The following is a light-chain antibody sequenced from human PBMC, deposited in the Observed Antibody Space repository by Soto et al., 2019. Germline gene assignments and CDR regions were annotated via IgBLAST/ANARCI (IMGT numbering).Light chain of an antibody. J-gene: IGLJ1*01. Sequence: QSVLTQPASVSGSPGQSITISCTGTSSDVGGHNYVSWYQQHPGKAPKLMIYDVSNRPSGVSNRFSGSKSGNTASLPISGLQAEDEADYYCSSYTSSSLCVFGTGTKVTVL. CDR3: SSYTSSSLCV. CDR2: DVS. CDR1: SSDVGGHNY. V-gene: IGLV2-14*01.